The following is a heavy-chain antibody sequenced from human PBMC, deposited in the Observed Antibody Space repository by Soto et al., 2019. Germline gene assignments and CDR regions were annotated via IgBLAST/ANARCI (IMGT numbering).Heavy chain of an antibody. CDR1: GYTFTGYY. V-gene: IGHV1-2*04. J-gene: IGHJ4*02. CDR3: ARARRGISRWYYFDY. D-gene: IGHD2-15*01. Sequence: ASVKVSCKASGYTFTGYYMHWVRQAPGQGLEWMGWINPNSGGTNYAQKFQGWVTITRDTSISTAYMELSRLRSDDTAVYYCARARRGISRWYYFDYWGQGTLVTVSS. CDR2: INPNSGGT.